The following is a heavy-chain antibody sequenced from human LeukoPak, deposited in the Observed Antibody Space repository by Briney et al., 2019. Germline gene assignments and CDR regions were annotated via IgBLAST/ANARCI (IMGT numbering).Heavy chain of an antibody. J-gene: IGHJ4*02. CDR2: IGAYNGNT. CDR3: ARDLGDSSGHYFLDY. CDR1: GYTFTSYG. D-gene: IGHD3-22*01. V-gene: IGHV1-18*01. Sequence: ASVKVSCKASGYTFTSYGISWVRQAPGQGLEWMGWIGAYNGNTNYAQKLQGRVTMTTDTSTSTAYMELRSLRSDDTAVYYCARDLGDSSGHYFLDYWGQGTLVTVSS.